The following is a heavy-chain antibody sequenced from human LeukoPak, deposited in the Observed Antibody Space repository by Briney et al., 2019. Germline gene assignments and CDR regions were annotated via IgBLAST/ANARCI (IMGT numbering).Heavy chain of an antibody. D-gene: IGHD1-26*01. CDR3: ARVGLIVGATVFDY. CDR1: GFTFSSYW. Sequence: GGSLRLSCAASGFTFSSYWMSWVRQAPGKGLEWVANIKQDGSEKYYVDSVKGRFTISRDNAKNSLYLQMNSLRAEDTAVYYCARVGLIVGATVFDYWGQGTLVTVSS. V-gene: IGHV3-7*01. CDR2: IKQDGSEK. J-gene: IGHJ4*02.